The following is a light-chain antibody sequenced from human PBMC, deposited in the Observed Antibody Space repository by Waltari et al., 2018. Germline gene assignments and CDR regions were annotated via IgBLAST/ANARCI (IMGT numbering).Light chain of an antibody. V-gene: IGKV3-15*01. J-gene: IGKJ2*01. CDR3: QQYNNWPPGRYT. CDR1: QSVSSN. Sequence: EIVMTQSLATLSVSPGERATLSCRASQSVSSNLAWYQQKPGQAPRLLIYGASTRATGIPARFSGSGSGTEFTLTISSLQSEDFAVYYCQQYNNWPPGRYTFGQGTKLEIK. CDR2: GAS.